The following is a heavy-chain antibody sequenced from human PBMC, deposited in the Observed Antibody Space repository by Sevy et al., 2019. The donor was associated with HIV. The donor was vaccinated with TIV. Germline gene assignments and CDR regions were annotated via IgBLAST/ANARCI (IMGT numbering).Heavy chain of an antibody. Sequence: GGSLRLSCAASGFSFSDFYMSWMRQAPGKGLEWVSYISDSGQIKHYEDSVKGRFLISRDNANNTVHLQMNSLTAEDTADYYCVRGGGRIHDFDYWGRGTMVTVSS. D-gene: IGHD2-15*01. V-gene: IGHV3-11*04. J-gene: IGHJ4*02. CDR1: GFSFSDFY. CDR2: ISDSGQIK. CDR3: VRGGGRIHDFDY.